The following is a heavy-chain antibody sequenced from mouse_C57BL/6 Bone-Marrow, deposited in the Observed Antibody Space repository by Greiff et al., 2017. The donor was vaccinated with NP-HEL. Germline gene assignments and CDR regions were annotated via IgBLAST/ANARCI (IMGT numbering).Heavy chain of an antibody. V-gene: IGHV2-4*01. CDR2: IWSGGST. J-gene: IGHJ3*01. D-gene: IGHD4-1*01. CDR1: GFSLTSYG. CDR3: AKSLNWAWFAY. Sequence: VKLVESGPGLVQPSQSLSITCTVSGFSLTSYGVHWVRQPPGKGLEWLGVIWSGGSTAYNAAFISRLSISKDNSKSQVFFKMNSLQADDTAIYYCAKSLNWAWFAYWGQGTLVTVSA.